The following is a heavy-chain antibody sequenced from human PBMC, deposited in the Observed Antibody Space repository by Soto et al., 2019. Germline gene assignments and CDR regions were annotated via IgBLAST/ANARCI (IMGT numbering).Heavy chain of an antibody. V-gene: IGHV3-23*01. CDR2: IGGSGDTT. CDR1: GFTFSSYA. J-gene: IGHJ4*02. CDR3: AKAPAYSSPKYYFDY. D-gene: IGHD6-13*01. Sequence: GGSLRLSCAASGFTFSSYAVTWVRQASGKGLEWVSVIGGSGDTTYYADSVKGRFTISRDNSKNTLYLQMNSLRAEDTAVYYCAKAPAYSSPKYYFDYWGQGTLVTVSS.